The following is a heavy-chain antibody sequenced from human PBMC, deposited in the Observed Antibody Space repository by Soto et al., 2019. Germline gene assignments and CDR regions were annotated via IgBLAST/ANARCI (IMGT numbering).Heavy chain of an antibody. V-gene: IGHV3-30*04. D-gene: IGHD2-2*02. J-gene: IGHJ3*02. CDR2: ISYDGSNK. CDR1: GFTFSSYA. Sequence: GGSLRLSCAASGFTFSSYAMHWVRQAPGKGLEWVAVISYDGSNKYYADSVKGRFTISRDNSKNTLYLQMNSLRAEDTAVYYCARDRYCSSTSCYSAFDIWGQGTMVTAS. CDR3: ARDRYCSSTSCYSAFDI.